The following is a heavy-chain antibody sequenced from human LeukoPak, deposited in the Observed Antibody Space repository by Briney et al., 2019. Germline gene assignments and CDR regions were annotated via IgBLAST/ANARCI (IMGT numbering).Heavy chain of an antibody. CDR2: ISASNGNT. CDR3: ARGILGYCSGGSCYSVTEFDP. Sequence: ASVKVSCKASGYTFTSYGISWVRQAPGQGLEWMGWISASNGNTNYAQKLQGRVTMTTDTSTSTAYMELRSLRSDDTAVYYCARGILGYCSGGSCYSVTEFDPWGQGTLVTVSS. D-gene: IGHD2-15*01. CDR1: GYTFTSYG. J-gene: IGHJ5*02. V-gene: IGHV1-18*01.